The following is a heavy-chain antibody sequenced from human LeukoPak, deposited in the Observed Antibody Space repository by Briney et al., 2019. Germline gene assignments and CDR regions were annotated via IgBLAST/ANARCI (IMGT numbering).Heavy chain of an antibody. D-gene: IGHD6-13*01. Sequence: PGGSLRLSCAASGFTFSSYAMSWVRQAPGKGLEWVSGISGSGGSTYYADSVKGRFTISRDNSKNTLYLQMNSLRVEDTAVYYCAKLIAAAGSTDYWGQGTLVTVSS. CDR3: AKLIAAAGSTDY. V-gene: IGHV3-23*01. J-gene: IGHJ4*02. CDR2: ISGSGGST. CDR1: GFTFSSYA.